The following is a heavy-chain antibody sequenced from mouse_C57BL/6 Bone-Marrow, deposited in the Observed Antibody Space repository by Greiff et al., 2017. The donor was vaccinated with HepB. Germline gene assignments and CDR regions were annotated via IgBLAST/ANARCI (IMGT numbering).Heavy chain of an antibody. CDR2: ISSGGDYI. Sequence: EVKLVESGEGLVKPGGSLKLSCAASGFTFSSYAMSWVRQTPEKRLEWVAYISSGGDYIYYADTVKGRFTISRDNARNTLYLQMSSLKSEDTAMYYCTRDRFITTVVATHYYAMDYWGQGTSVTVSS. V-gene: IGHV5-9-1*02. J-gene: IGHJ4*01. CDR1: GFTFSSYA. D-gene: IGHD1-1*01. CDR3: TRDRFITTVVATHYYAMDY.